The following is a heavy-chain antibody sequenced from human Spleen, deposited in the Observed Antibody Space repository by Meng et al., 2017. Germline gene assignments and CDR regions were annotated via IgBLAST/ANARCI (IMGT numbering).Heavy chain of an antibody. CDR3: VREAVAYYFPY. D-gene: IGHD6-19*01. CDR2: INPNSGGT. CDR1: GYTFTGYY. J-gene: IGHJ4*02. V-gene: IGHV1-2*06. Sequence: ASVKVSCKASGYTFTGYYMHWVRQAPGQGLEWMGRINPNSGGTNYAQKFQGRVTMTRDTSISTAYMELSRLRSEDTAVYYCVREAVAYYFPYWGQGTLVTVSS.